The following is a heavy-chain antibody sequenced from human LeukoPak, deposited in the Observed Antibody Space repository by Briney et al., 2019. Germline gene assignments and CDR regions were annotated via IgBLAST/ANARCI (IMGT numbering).Heavy chain of an antibody. CDR1: GYTFTSYY. CDR3: ARSEVATANGAFDI. CDR2: INPSDGGT. Sequence: ASMNVSCKASGYTFTSYYMHWVRQAHGQGLEWLGIINPSDGGTSYAQKFQGRVTMTRDTSTGTVYMELSSLRSEDTAVYYCARSEVATANGAFDIWGQGTMVTVSS. J-gene: IGHJ3*02. D-gene: IGHD5-18*01. V-gene: IGHV1-46*01.